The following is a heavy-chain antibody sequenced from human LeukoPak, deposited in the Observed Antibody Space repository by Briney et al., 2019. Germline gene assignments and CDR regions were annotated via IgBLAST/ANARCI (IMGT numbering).Heavy chain of an antibody. V-gene: IGHV3-74*01. CDR2: INSDGRST. Sequence: HPGGSLRLSCAASGFTFSSYWMHWVRQAPGKGLVWVSRINSDGRSTSYADSVKCRFTISRDNAKNTLSLQMNSLRAEDTAVYYCARDRRWYSSGWYGIDYWGQGTLVTVSS. J-gene: IGHJ4*02. D-gene: IGHD6-19*01. CDR1: GFTFSSYW. CDR3: ARDRRWYSSGWYGIDY.